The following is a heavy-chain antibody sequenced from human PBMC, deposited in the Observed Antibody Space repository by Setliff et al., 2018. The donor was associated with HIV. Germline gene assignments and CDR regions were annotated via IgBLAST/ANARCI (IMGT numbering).Heavy chain of an antibody. V-gene: IGHV1-18*01. CDR3: ARDASTGWRTMRFDY. J-gene: IGHJ4*02. Sequence: GASVKVSCKASGYTFTDYGISWVRQAPGQGLEWMGWISGYKGNTNYAQKLQGRVTMTTDTSTSTAYMELRSLRSDDTAVYYCARDASTGWRTMRFDYWGQGTLVTVSS. CDR2: ISGYKGNT. CDR1: GYTFTDYG. D-gene: IGHD6-19*01.